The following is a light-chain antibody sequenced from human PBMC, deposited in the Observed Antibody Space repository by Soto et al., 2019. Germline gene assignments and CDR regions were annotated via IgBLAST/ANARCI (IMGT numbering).Light chain of an antibody. CDR3: QQYHTTPNT. V-gene: IGKV4-1*01. CDR1: QTLFFTSTNKNS. CDR2: WAS. Sequence: DVVMTQSPATLAVSLGQRAAINCKSSQTLFFTSTNKNSSAWYQQKPGQPPKLLIYWASTRESGAPDRFSGSGSGRNFTLTISSLQAEDVAVYYCQQYHTTPNTFGQGTKLEIK. J-gene: IGKJ2*01.